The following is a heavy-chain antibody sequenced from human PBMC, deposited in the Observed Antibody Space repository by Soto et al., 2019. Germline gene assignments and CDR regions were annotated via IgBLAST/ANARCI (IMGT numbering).Heavy chain of an antibody. V-gene: IGHV1-8*01. D-gene: IGHD2-2*01. CDR2: MNPNSGNT. CDR3: AREDHFVPAPGY. J-gene: IGHJ4*02. Sequence: GASVKVSCKASGYTFTSYDINWVRQATGQGLEWMGWMNPNSGNTGYAQKFQGRVTMTRNTSISTAYMELSSLRSEDTAVYYCAREDHFVPAPGYWGQGTLVTVSS. CDR1: GYTFTSYD.